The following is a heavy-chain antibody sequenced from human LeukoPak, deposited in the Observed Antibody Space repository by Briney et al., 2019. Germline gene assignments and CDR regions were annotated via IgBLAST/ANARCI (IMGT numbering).Heavy chain of an antibody. V-gene: IGHV3-23*01. CDR2: ISGSGGST. CDR1: GFTFSSYA. Sequence: PGGSLRLSCAASGFTFSSYAMSWVRQGPGKGLEWVSAISGSGGSTYYADSVKGRFTISRDNSKNTLYLQMNSLRAEDTAVYYCAKYDSSGDWFDPWGQGTLVTVSS. CDR3: AKYDSSGDWFDP. J-gene: IGHJ5*02. D-gene: IGHD3-22*01.